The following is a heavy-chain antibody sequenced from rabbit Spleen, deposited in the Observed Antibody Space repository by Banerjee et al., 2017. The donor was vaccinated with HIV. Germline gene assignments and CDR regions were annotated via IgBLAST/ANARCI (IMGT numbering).Heavy chain of an antibody. CDR3: ARDTSSSFSSYGMDL. Sequence: QSLEESGGDLVKPGASLTLTCTASGFSFSSSDYMCWVRQAPGKGLEWIACIDTGASGFTYFATWAQGRFTCSKTSSTTVTLQMTRLTAADTATYFCARDTSSSFSSYGMDLWGPGTLVTVS. J-gene: IGHJ6*01. CDR1: GFSFSSSDY. D-gene: IGHD1-1*01. V-gene: IGHV1S40*01. CDR2: IDTGASGFT.